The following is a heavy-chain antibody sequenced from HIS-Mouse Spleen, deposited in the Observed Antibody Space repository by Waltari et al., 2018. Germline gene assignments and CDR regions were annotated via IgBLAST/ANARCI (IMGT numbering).Heavy chain of an antibody. V-gene: IGHV3-66*01. Sequence: EVQLVESGGGLVQPGGSVRLSCAASGFTVSSNQRSWVRQAPGKGLEWVSVIYSGGSTYYADSVKGRFTISRDNSKNTLYLQMNSLRAEDTAVYYCARDIKAAACWGQGTLVTVSS. CDR3: ARDIKAAAC. CDR1: GFTVSSNQ. CDR2: IYSGGST. D-gene: IGHD6-13*01. J-gene: IGHJ4*02.